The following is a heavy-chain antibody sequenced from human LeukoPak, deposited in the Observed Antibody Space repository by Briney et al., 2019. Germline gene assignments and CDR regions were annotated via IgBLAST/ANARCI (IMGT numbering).Heavy chain of an antibody. J-gene: IGHJ6*02. CDR2: ISSSGSTI. V-gene: IGHV3-48*03. CDR1: GFTFSSYE. D-gene: IGHD6-19*01. CDR3: ARAGAIAVAGPYYYYYYGMDV. Sequence: GGSLRLSCAASGFTFSSYEMNWVRQAPGKGLEWVSYISSSGSTIYYADSVKGRFTISRDNAKNSLYLQMNSLRAEDTAVYYCARAGAIAVAGPYYYYYYGMDVWGQGTTVTVSS.